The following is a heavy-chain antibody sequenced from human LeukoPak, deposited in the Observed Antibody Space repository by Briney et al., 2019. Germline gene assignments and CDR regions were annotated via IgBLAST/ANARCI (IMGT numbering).Heavy chain of an antibody. CDR1: GFLFSSYS. J-gene: IGHJ3*02. CDR2: ISSSSDHV. V-gene: IGHV3-21*01. CDR3: ARHGMSAFDI. Sequence: GGSLRLSCVGSGFLFSSYSINWVRQAPGKGLEWVSSISSSSDHVYYADSVKGRFTISRDNAKNPLYLQMNSLRAEDTAVYYCARHGMSAFDIWGQGTMVTVSS.